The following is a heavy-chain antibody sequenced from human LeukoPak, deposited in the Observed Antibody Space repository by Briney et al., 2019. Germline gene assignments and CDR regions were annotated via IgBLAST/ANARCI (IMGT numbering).Heavy chain of an antibody. CDR1: VGTFSSYA. D-gene: IGHD2-2*01. Sequence: SVKVSCNASVGTFSSYAISWVRQAPGQGLEWMGRIIPIFGTANYAQMFQGRVTITTDESTSTAYMELSSLRSEDTAVYYCARNGGWDIVVVPAADYAFDIWGQGTMVSVSS. J-gene: IGHJ3*02. CDR3: ARNGGWDIVVVPAADYAFDI. V-gene: IGHV1-69*05. CDR2: IIPIFGTA.